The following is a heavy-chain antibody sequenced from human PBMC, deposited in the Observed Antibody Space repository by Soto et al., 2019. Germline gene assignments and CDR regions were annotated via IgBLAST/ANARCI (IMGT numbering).Heavy chain of an antibody. Sequence: SGPTLVNPTQTLTLTCTFSGFSLSTSGVGVGWIRQPPGKALEWLALIYWDDDKRYSPSLKSRLTITKDTSKNQVVLTMTNMDPVDTATYYCAHYGSGRRITYYYYMDVWGKGTTVTVSS. V-gene: IGHV2-5*02. D-gene: IGHD3-10*01. CDR2: IYWDDDK. J-gene: IGHJ6*03. CDR3: AHYGSGRRITYYYYMDV. CDR1: GFSLSTSGVG.